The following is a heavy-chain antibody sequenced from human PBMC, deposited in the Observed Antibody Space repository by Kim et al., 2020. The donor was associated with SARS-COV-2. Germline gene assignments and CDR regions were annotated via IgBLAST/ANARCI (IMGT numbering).Heavy chain of an antibody. CDR3: AREGTYYYDSSGGNWFDP. V-gene: IGHV1-8*01. D-gene: IGHD3-22*01. Sequence: ASVKVSCKASGYTFTSYDINWVRQATGQGLEWMGWMNPNSGNTGYAQKFQGRVTMTRNTSISTAYMELSSLRSEDTAVYYCAREGTYYYDSSGGNWFDPWGQGTLVTVSS. J-gene: IGHJ5*02. CDR1: GYTFTSYD. CDR2: MNPNSGNT.